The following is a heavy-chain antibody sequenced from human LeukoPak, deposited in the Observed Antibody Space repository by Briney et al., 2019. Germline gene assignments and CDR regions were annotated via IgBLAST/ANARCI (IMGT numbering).Heavy chain of an antibody. J-gene: IGHJ4*02. CDR1: GFTLSDRY. D-gene: IGHD3-9*01. CDR2: INHSGST. Sequence: GSLRLSCTVSGFTLSDRYMDWIRHPPGKGLEWIGEINHSGSTNYNPALTSRVTISVDTAKNQFSLKLSSVTAADTAVYYCARGPYFDWLLRFDYWGQGTLVTVSS. CDR3: ARGPYFDWLLRFDY. V-gene: IGHV4-34*01.